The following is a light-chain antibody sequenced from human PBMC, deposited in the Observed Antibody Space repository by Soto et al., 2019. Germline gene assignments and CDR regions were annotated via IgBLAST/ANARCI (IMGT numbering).Light chain of an antibody. CDR2: ETS. V-gene: IGKV1-5*03. CDR3: QQYNSRGT. CDR1: QSVNRW. J-gene: IGKJ4*01. Sequence: DIQMTQSASTLSASFGDRVTITCRASQSVNRWLAWYQQKPGKAPKLLIYETSSLESGVPSRFGGSASGTELTLTISSLKPDDFATYYCQQYNSRGTFGGGTKVDIK.